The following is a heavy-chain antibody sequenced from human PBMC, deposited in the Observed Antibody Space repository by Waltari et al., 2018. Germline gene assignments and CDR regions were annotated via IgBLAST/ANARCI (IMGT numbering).Heavy chain of an antibody. D-gene: IGHD3-9*01. Sequence: QVQLVQSGPEVKKPGASVKVSCQASGYPFTGYPIHWVRQAPGQGLEWMGRVNPNSGGAEYAQKFQGRVTMTRDTSTSTAHMELSGLRSDDTALYYCARDDYGIVTGLGYWGQGTLVTVSS. V-gene: IGHV1-2*06. CDR2: VNPNSGGA. CDR3: ARDDYGIVTGLGY. CDR1: GYPFTGYP. J-gene: IGHJ4*02.